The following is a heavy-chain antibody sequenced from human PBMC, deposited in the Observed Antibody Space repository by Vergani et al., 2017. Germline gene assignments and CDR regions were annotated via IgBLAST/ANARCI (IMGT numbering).Heavy chain of an antibody. CDR2: IYHSGST. Sequence: QVQLQESGPGLVKPSGTLSLTCAVSGGSISSSNWWSWVRQPPGKGLEWIGEIYHSGSTNYTPSLKSRVTISVDKSKNQFSLKLSSWTAADTAVYYCAREPLPLTMVRELYGMDVWGQGTTVTVSS. D-gene: IGHD3-10*01. CDR3: AREPLPLTMVRELYGMDV. J-gene: IGHJ6*02. V-gene: IGHV4-4*02. CDR1: GGSISSSNW.